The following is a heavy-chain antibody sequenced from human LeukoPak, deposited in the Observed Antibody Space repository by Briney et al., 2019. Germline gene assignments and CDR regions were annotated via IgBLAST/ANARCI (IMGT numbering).Heavy chain of an antibody. Sequence: ASVKVSCKASGYTLTDSYMHWVRQAPGQGLEWLAWINPNSGDTNYAQKFQGRVTVTSDTSISTAYMELSGLTSDDTAVYFCVREEQYRNYFDDWGQGTLVTVSS. CDR3: VREEQYRNYFDD. D-gene: IGHD1/OR15-1a*01. V-gene: IGHV1-2*02. J-gene: IGHJ4*02. CDR1: GYTLTDSY. CDR2: INPNSGDT.